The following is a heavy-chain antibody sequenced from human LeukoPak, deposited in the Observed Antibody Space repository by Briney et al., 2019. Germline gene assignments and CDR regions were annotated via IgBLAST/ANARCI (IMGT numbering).Heavy chain of an antibody. D-gene: IGHD2/OR15-2a*01. Sequence: SETLSLTCTVSGYSDSSGFHWGWIRQPPGKGLEWIARIHQSGPSYYNSSLKGRPTISIETCMNQFSLSLTSVTAADTAVYYCVHYGNIGLPFDYWGQGTLVTVSS. CDR3: VHYGNIGLPFDY. CDR1: GYSDSSGFH. V-gene: IGHV4-38-2*02. CDR2: IHQSGPS. J-gene: IGHJ4*02.